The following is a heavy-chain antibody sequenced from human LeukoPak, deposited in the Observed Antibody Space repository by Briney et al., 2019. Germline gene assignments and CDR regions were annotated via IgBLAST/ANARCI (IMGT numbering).Heavy chain of an antibody. CDR1: GYTFTSYG. J-gene: IGHJ6*02. Sequence: ASVKVSCKASGYTFTSYGISWVRQAPGQGLEWMGWISAYNGNTNYAQKLQGRVTMTTDTSTSTAYMELRSLRSDDTVVYYCARDRMATIYYSYYGMDVWGQGTTVTVSS. V-gene: IGHV1-18*01. CDR2: ISAYNGNT. CDR3: ARDRMATIYYSYYGMDV. D-gene: IGHD5-24*01.